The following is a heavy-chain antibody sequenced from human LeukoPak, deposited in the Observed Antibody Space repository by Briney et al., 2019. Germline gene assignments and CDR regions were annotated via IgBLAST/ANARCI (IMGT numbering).Heavy chain of an antibody. Sequence: SQTLSLTCTVSGGSVSSGSYYWNWIRQPAGKGLEWIGRIYTSGSTNYNPSLKSRVTISVDTSKNQFSLKLSSVTAADTAVYYCARDGMATIDTWGQGTLVTVSS. D-gene: IGHD5-24*01. CDR1: GGSVSSGSYY. CDR2: IYTSGST. CDR3: ARDGMATIDT. J-gene: IGHJ5*02. V-gene: IGHV4-61*02.